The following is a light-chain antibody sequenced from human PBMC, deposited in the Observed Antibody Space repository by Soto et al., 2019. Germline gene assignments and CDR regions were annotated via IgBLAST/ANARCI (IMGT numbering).Light chain of an antibody. CDR1: QGIGSW. CDR2: TAS. J-gene: IGKJ1*01. Sequence: IQMTQSPSSVSASVGDRVTITCRASQGIGSWLAWYQQKPGKAPKPLIYTASTLQSGVPSRFSGSGAGAEFTLTITGLQPEDFAPYFCQQFHTYPWTFGQGTKVDIK. CDR3: QQFHTYPWT. V-gene: IGKV1-12*01.